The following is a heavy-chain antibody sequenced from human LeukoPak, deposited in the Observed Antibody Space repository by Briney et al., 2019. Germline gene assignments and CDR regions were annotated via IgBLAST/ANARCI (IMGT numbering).Heavy chain of an antibody. D-gene: IGHD4-23*01. CDR2: ISYDGSNK. CDR3: AKDGGGNRINDAFDI. J-gene: IGHJ3*02. Sequence: GGSLRLSCAASGFTFSSYAMHWVRQAPGKGLEWVAVISYDGSNKYYADSVKGRFTISRDNSKNTLYLQMNSLRAEDTAVYYCAKDGGGNRINDAFDIWGQGTMVTVSS. CDR1: GFTFSSYA. V-gene: IGHV3-30*04.